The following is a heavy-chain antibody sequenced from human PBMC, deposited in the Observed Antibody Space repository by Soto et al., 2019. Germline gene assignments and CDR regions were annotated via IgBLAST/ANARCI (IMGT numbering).Heavy chain of an antibody. V-gene: IGHV1-69*12. D-gene: IGHD5-12*01. CDR3: ARVRDGYNLGWYFDL. Sequence: QVQLVQSGAEVKKPGSSVKVSCKASGGTFSSYAISWVRQAPGQGLEWMGGIIPIFGTANYAQKFQGRVTITAHESTSTAYMELSSLRSEDTAVYYCARVRDGYNLGWYFDLWGRGTLVTVSS. J-gene: IGHJ2*01. CDR1: GGTFSSYA. CDR2: IIPIFGTA.